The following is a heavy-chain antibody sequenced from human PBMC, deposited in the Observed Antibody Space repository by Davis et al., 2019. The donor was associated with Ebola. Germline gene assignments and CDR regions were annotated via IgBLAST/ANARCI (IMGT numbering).Heavy chain of an antibody. D-gene: IGHD2/OR15-2a*01. J-gene: IGHJ6*04. CDR1: GFTFSSYS. CDR2: ISSSSSYI. Sequence: PGGSLRLSCAASGFTFSSYSMNWVRQAPGKGLEWVSSISSSSSYIYYADSVRGRFTISRDNAKNSLYLQMNSLRAEDTAVYYCARAFSYYYYGMDVWGKGTTVTVSS. V-gene: IGHV3-21*01. CDR3: ARAFSYYYYGMDV.